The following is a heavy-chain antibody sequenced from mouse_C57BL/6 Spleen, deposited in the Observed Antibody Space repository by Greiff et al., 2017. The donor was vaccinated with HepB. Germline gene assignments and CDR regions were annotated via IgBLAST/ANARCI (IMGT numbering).Heavy chain of an antibody. CDR1: GYSFTDYN. J-gene: IGHJ2*01. CDR3: ARWPPPITTVVEYYFDY. CDR2: INPNYGTN. D-gene: IGHD1-1*01. V-gene: IGHV1-39*01. Sequence: VQLQQSGPELVKPGASVKISCKASGYSFTDYNMNWVKQSNGKSLEWIGVINPNYGTNSYNQKFKGKAKLTVYQSSSTAYMQLNSLTSEDSAVYYCARWPPPITTVVEYYFDYWGQGTTLTVSS.